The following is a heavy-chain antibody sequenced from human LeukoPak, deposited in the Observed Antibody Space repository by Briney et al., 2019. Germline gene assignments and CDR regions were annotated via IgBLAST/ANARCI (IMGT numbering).Heavy chain of an antibody. CDR3: ARPSGGTRTDYFDY. D-gene: IGHD3-10*01. V-gene: IGHV1-18*01. CDR2: ISAYNGNT. Sequence: GASVKVSCKASGYTFTNYGISWVRQAPGQGIEWMGWISAYNGNTNYAQKLQGRVTMTTDTSTSTAYMELRSLRSDDTAVYYCARPSGGTRTDYFDYWGQGTLVTVSS. J-gene: IGHJ4*02. CDR1: GYTFTNYG.